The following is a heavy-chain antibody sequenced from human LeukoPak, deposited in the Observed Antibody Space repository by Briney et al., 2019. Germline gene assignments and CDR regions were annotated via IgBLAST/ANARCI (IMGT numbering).Heavy chain of an antibody. CDR2: ISYDGSNK. CDR3: ARDPTPITTVSYGMDV. V-gene: IGHV3-30-3*01. Sequence: GGSLRLSCAASGFTFSSYAMPWVCQAPGKGLEWVAVISYDGSNKYYADSVKGRFTISRDNSKNTLYLQMNSLRAEDTAVYYCARDPTPITTVSYGMDVWGQGTTVTVSS. D-gene: IGHD4-17*01. CDR1: GFTFSSYA. J-gene: IGHJ6*02.